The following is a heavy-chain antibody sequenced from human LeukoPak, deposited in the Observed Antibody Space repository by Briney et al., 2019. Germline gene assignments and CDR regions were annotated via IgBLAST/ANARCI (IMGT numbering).Heavy chain of an antibody. Sequence: SETLSLTCTVSGGSISSYYWSWIRQPLGKGLEWIGYIYYSGSTNYNPSLKSRVTISVDTSKNQFSLKLSSVTAADTAVYYCAREVRFGELDPWGQGTLVTVSS. D-gene: IGHD3-10*01. CDR2: IYYSGST. CDR1: GGSISSYY. V-gene: IGHV4-59*01. J-gene: IGHJ5*02. CDR3: AREVRFGELDP.